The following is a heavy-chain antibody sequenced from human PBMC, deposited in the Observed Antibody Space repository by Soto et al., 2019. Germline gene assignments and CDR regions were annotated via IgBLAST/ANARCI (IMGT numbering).Heavy chain of an antibody. D-gene: IGHD3-3*01. V-gene: IGHV4-34*01. CDR3: ARVYRHYTAG. Sequence: SETLSLTCAVYGGSLSGYYWSWIRQPPGKGLEWIGEINHSGSTNYNPSLKSRVTISVDTSKNQFSLKLSSVTAADTAVYYCARVYRHYTAGWGQGTLVTVSS. CDR2: INHSGST. J-gene: IGHJ4*02. CDR1: GGSLSGYY.